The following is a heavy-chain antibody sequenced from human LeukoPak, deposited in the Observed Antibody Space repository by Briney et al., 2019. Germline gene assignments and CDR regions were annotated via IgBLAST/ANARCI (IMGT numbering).Heavy chain of an antibody. V-gene: IGHV3-23*01. Sequence: GGSLRLSCAASGFTFSNYAMSWVRQAPGKGLEWVSAISGSGSSTYYADSVKGRFTISRDNSKNTLYLQMNSLKTEDTAVYYCTREGIAAAGSFDYWGQGTLVTVSS. CDR2: ISGSGSST. CDR1: GFTFSNYA. CDR3: TREGIAAAGSFDY. J-gene: IGHJ4*02. D-gene: IGHD6-13*01.